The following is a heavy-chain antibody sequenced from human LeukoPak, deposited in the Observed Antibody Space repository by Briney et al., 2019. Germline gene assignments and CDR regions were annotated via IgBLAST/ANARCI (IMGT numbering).Heavy chain of an antibody. CDR1: GFTLRSYG. V-gene: IGHV3-23*01. CDR2: VSSRGTT. J-gene: IGHJ3*02. D-gene: IGHD5-12*01. Sequence: GGSLRLSCAASGFTLRSYGMAWVRQAPGKGLEWVSFVSSRGTTSYADSVEGRFTNSRDTSTNTLYLQMYSLKAEDTAIYYCTKDVVGVREGGWIKWDIVPRPVPEVEKNLPNGFDIWGQGTMVTVSS. CDR3: TKDVVGVREGGWIKWDIVPRPVPEVEKNLPNGFDI.